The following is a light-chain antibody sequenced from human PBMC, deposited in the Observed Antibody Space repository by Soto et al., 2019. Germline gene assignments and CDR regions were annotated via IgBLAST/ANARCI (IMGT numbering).Light chain of an antibody. V-gene: IGKV3-20*01. CDR1: QSVSSSY. J-gene: IGKJ1*01. CDR2: GAS. CDR3: QQYGSSLWT. Sequence: EIVLTQSPGTLPLSPGERATLSCRASQSVSSSYLAWYQQKPGQAPRLLIYGASSRATGIPERFSGSGSGTDFTLTISRLEPEDFEVYYCQQYGSSLWTFGQGTKVDIK.